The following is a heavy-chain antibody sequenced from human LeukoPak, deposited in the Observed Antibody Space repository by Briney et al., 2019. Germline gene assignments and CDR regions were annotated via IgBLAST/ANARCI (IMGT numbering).Heavy chain of an antibody. CDR1: GGSISHYY. CDR3: ARHHSSAYPFDY. J-gene: IGHJ4*02. D-gene: IGHD3-22*01. CDR2: VLNRGST. V-gene: IGHV4-59*08. Sequence: SETLSLTCTVSGGSISHYYWSWIRQSPGKGLEWVGYVLNRGSTNYRPSRRSRVTVSVDTSQNHVSLKLTSMTAADTGLYYCARHHSSAYPFDYWGQGTLVTVS.